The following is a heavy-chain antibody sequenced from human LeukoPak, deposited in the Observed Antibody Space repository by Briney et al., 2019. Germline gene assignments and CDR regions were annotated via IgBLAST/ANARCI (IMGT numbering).Heavy chain of an antibody. D-gene: IGHD1-1*01. CDR2: ISYSGST. CDR3: ARLTVVQHAFDI. J-gene: IGHJ3*02. V-gene: IGHV4-39*01. Sequence: PSETLSLTCAVSGGSISSSNYYWGWIRQSPGKGLDWIGTISYSGSTYYYPSLKSRVTISVDTSKHQFSLKVSSVTAADTAVYYCARLTVVQHAFDIWGQGTMVTVSS. CDR1: GGSISSSNYY.